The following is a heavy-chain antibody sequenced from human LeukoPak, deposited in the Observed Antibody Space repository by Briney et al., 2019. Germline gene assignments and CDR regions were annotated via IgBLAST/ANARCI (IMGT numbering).Heavy chain of an antibody. CDR2: ISYDGSNK. D-gene: IGHD3-22*01. Sequence: PGGSLRLSCAASGFTFSSYAMHWVRQAPGKGLEWVAVISYDGSNKYYADSVKGRFTISRDNSKNTLYLQMNSLRAEDTAVYYCARGDSSGYLGRYYYYGMDVWGQGTTVTVSS. V-gene: IGHV3-30-3*01. CDR1: GFTFSSYA. J-gene: IGHJ6*02. CDR3: ARGDSSGYLGRYYYYGMDV.